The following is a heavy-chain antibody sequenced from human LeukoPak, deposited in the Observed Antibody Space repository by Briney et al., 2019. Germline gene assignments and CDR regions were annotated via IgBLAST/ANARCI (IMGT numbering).Heavy chain of an antibody. CDR1: GYSISSGYY. J-gene: IGHJ4*02. CDR3: AALSPPFDY. CDR2: IYHSGST. Sequence: PSETLSLTCAVSGYSISSGYYWGWIRQPPGKGLERIGSIYHSGSTYYNPSLKSRVTISVDTSKNQFSLKLSSVTAADTAVYYCAALSPPFDYWGQGTLVTVSS. D-gene: IGHD3-3*02. V-gene: IGHV4-38-2*01.